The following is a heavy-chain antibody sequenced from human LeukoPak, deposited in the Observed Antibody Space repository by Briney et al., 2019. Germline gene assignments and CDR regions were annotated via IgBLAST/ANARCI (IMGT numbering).Heavy chain of an antibody. CDR3: ARDTSGYDPF. CDR2: IKQDGREK. D-gene: IGHD5-12*01. V-gene: IGHV3-7*05. CDR1: GVNFNNYY. Sequence: GGSLRLSCAASGVNFNNYYMSWVRQAPGKGLEWVANIKQDGREKNYVDSVRGRFTISRDNAKNSLYLQLNSLRVEDTAVYYCARDTSGYDPFWGQGTLVTVSS. J-gene: IGHJ4*02.